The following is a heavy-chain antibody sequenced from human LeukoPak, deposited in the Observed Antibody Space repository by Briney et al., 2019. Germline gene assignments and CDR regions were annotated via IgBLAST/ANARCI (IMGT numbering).Heavy chain of an antibody. V-gene: IGHV1-18*01. Sequence: ASVKVSCKCSGSGFTSYGISWVRQAPGQGLEWTGWISASYDDTSFAQRIQGRASMTTDTSTNTASMDLTSLTSDATAVYYCARGPYCSGGSCYSQCFDYWGQGTLVTVSS. J-gene: IGHJ4*02. CDR1: GSGFTSYG. CDR2: ISASYDDT. D-gene: IGHD2-15*01. CDR3: ARGPYCSGGSCYSQCFDY.